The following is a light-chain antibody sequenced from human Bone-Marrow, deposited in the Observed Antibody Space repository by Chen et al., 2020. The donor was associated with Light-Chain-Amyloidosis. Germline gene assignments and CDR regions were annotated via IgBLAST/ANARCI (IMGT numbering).Light chain of an antibody. CDR1: DLPTKY. CDR2: RDT. V-gene: IGLV3-25*03. Sequence: SYELTQPPSVSVSPGQTARITCSGDDLPTKYAYWYRQKPGQAPVLGIHRDTERPSWISERFSGSSSGTTATLTISGVQAEDEADYHCQSADSSGTYEVIFGGGTKLTVL. CDR3: QSADSSGTYEVI. J-gene: IGLJ2*01.